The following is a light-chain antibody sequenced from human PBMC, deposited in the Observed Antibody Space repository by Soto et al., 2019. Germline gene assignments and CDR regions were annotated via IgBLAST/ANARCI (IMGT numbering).Light chain of an antibody. CDR3: ETWDSNAHTV. CDR2: LEGSGSY. V-gene: IGLV4-60*02. J-gene: IGLJ3*02. CDR1: SGHSSYI. Sequence: QLVLPQSSSASAFLGSSVKLTCTLSSGHSSYIIAWHQQQPGKAPRYLMKLEGSGSYHKGSGVPDRFSGSSSRADRYLTIDNPQFDDEADYYCETWDSNAHTVVGKGTKLAVL.